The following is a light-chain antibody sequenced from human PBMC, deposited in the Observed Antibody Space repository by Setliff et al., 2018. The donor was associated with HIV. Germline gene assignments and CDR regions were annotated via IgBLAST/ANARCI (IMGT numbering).Light chain of an antibody. V-gene: IGKV1-39*01. J-gene: IGKJ5*01. CDR3: QQSYFTPLT. CDR1: QNIYTY. Sequence: DIQMTQSPSSLSASVGDRVSITCRASQNIYTYLNWYQQKPGKAPRLLIFATSSLQSGVPSRFGGRGSGTDFTLTISNLQPEDFAAYYCQQSYFTPLTVGGGTRLEIK. CDR2: ATS.